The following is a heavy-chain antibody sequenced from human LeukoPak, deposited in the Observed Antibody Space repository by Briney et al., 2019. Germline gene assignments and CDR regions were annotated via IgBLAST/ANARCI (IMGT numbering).Heavy chain of an antibody. V-gene: IGHV4-59*12. J-gene: IGHJ4*02. CDR2: IFHSGSP. CDR1: GGSISSYY. Sequence: PSETLSLTCTVSGGSISSYYWSWIRQPPGKGLEWIGEIFHSGSPTYNPSLKSRVTISVDNSKNQFSLNVTSVTAADTAVYYCARNNYFSIDHWGRGTQVTVSS. CDR3: ARNNYFSIDH. D-gene: IGHD1/OR15-1a*01.